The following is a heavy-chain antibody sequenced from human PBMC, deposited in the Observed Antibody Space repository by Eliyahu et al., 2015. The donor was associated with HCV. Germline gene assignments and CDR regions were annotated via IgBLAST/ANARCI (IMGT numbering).Heavy chain of an antibody. D-gene: IGHD3-16*01. V-gene: IGHV3-9*01. CDR3: AKDLIWGGYGGVFDM. CDR1: GFTFNXXA. J-gene: IGHJ3*02. Sequence: EVQLVESGGGLVQPGRSLRLXCATSGFTFNXXAMXWVRQVPGKGLEXVXGVTWDSDRRDYADSVRGRFTISRDDANNSLYLQMNSLRPEDTAFYYCAKDLIWGGYGGVFDMCGQGTMVIVSS. CDR2: VTWDSDRR.